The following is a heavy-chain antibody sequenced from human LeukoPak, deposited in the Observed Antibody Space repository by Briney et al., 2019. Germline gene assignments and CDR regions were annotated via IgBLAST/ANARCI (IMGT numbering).Heavy chain of an antibody. CDR3: ARDRRHSSGWYGGFDY. V-gene: IGHV3-66*02. CDR2: IYSGGST. D-gene: IGHD6-19*01. CDR1: GFTVSSNY. J-gene: IGHJ4*02. Sequence: QPGGSLRLSCAASGFTVSSNYMSWVRQAPGKGLEWVSVIYSGGSTYYADSVKGRFTISRDNSKNTLYPQMNSLRAEDTAVYYCARDRRHSSGWYGGFDYWGQGTLVTVSS.